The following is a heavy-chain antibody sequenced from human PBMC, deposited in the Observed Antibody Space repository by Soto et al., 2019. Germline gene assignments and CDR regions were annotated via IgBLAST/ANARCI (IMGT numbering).Heavy chain of an antibody. V-gene: IGHV4-59*01. CDR2: MYNTGST. CDR3: ARDLWGYCGTDCYPLDV. CDR1: GGSISGYY. D-gene: IGHD2-21*02. J-gene: IGHJ6*02. Sequence: SLTCTVSGGSISGYYWSWIWQPPGKGLEWIGYMYNTGSTVYNPSFKSRVTISVDTSKNQFSLKLNSVTAADTAVYCCARDLWGYCGTDCYPLDVWGQGTTVTVSS.